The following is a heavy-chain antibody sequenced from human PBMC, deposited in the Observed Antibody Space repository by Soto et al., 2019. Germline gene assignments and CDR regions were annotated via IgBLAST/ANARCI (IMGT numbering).Heavy chain of an antibody. J-gene: IGHJ4*02. V-gene: IGHV4-38-2*01. Sequence: SETLSLTCAVSAYSISSGYYWGCIRQPPGKGLEWIGSIYHSGSTYYNPSLKSRVTISVDTSKNQFSLKLRSVTAADTAVYYCARMGFYYDSSGYDYGGQGTLVTVSS. CDR3: ARMGFYYDSSGYDY. D-gene: IGHD3-22*01. CDR2: IYHSGST. CDR1: AYSISSGYY.